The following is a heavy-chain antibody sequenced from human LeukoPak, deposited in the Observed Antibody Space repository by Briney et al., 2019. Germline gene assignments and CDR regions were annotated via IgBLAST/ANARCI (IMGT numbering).Heavy chain of an antibody. V-gene: IGHV1-69*13. Sequence: SVKVSCKASGYTFTGYYMHWVRQAPGQGLEWMGGIIPIFGTANYAQKFQGRVTITADESTSTAYMELSSLRSEDTAVYYCASRSSSWYDYWGQGTLVTVSS. CDR2: IIPIFGTA. J-gene: IGHJ4*02. CDR3: ASRSSSWYDY. CDR1: GYTFTGYY. D-gene: IGHD6-13*01.